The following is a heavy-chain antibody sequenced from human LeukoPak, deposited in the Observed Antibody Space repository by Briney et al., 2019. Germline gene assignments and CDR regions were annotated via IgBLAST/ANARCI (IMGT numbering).Heavy chain of an antibody. J-gene: IGHJ4*02. D-gene: IGHD3-22*01. CDR2: ISGSGVMR. CDR3: AKDGGYYDSSDYYFEY. CDR1: GFTFSSYA. V-gene: IGHV3-23*01. Sequence: PGGSLRLSCAASGFTFSSYAMSWVRQAPGEGLEWASGISGSGVMRYYADSVKGRFTISRDNSKNTMYLQMNSLRAEDTAVYYCAKDGGYYDSSDYYFEYWGQGTLVTVSS.